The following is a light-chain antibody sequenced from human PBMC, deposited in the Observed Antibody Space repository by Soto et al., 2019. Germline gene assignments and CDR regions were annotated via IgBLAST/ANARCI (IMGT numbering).Light chain of an antibody. Sequence: QSVLTQSPSVSGAPRQSVNISCSGNNSNIGSNAVHWYQQLPGKAPKLLMYYNDMLRSGVSDRFSGSKSGTSASLAISGLQSEDEGDYYCATWDDRLTAWVFGGGTQLTVL. CDR3: ATWDDRLTAWV. V-gene: IGLV1-36*01. J-gene: IGLJ3*02. CDR1: NSNIGSNA. CDR2: YND.